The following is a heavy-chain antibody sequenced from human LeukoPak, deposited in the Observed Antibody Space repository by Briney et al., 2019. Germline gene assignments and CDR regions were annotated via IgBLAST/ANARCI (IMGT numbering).Heavy chain of an antibody. Sequence: GESLKISCKGSGYSFTSYWIGWVRQMPGKGLERMGIIYPGDSDTRYSPSFQGQVTISADKSISTAYLQWSSLKASDTAMYYCARRRGIAAAGTNFDYWGQGTLVTVSS. D-gene: IGHD6-13*01. V-gene: IGHV5-51*01. CDR2: IYPGDSDT. J-gene: IGHJ4*02. CDR3: ARRRGIAAAGTNFDY. CDR1: GYSFTSYW.